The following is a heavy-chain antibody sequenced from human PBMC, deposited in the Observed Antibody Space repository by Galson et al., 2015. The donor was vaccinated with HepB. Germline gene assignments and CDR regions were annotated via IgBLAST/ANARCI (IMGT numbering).Heavy chain of an antibody. CDR1: GFTFSGYG. CDR3: ARDSSAAADTSRTN. CDR2: IWYDGSNK. D-gene: IGHD6-13*01. Sequence: SLRLSCAASGFTFSGYGMHWVRQAPGKGLEWVAGIWYDGSNKYYADSVKGRFTISRDNSKNTMYLQMNSLRADDTAVYYCARDSSAAADTSRTNWGQVTLCTVSS. J-gene: IGHJ4*02. V-gene: IGHV3-33*01.